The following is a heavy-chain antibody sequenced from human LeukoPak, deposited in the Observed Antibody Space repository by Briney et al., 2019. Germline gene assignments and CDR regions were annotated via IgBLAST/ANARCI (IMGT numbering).Heavy chain of an antibody. CDR1: GGSLSGYY. J-gene: IGHJ4*02. D-gene: IGHD3-22*01. CDR3: ARGDHQYYYDSSGPNDY. V-gene: IGHV4-34*01. Sequence: PSETLSLTCAVYGGSLSGYYWSWIRQSPGKGLEWIGEINHSGSTNYNPSLKSRVTISVDTSKNQFSLKLTSVTAADTAVYYCARGDHQYYYDSSGPNDYWGQGTLVTVSS. CDR2: INHSGST.